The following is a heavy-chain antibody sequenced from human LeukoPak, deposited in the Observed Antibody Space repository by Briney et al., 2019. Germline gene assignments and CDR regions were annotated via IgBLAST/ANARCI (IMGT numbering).Heavy chain of an antibody. J-gene: IGHJ6*03. CDR1: GFIFGHYN. CDR2: ISSSSSYI. D-gene: IGHD1-1*01. CDR3: ARNKLEFSEKYMDV. V-gene: IGHV3-21*01. Sequence: GGSLRLSCAASGFIFGHYNINWVRQAPGKGLEWVSSISSSSSYIYYADSVKGRFTISRDNAKNSLCLQMNSLRAEDTAVYYCARNKLEFSEKYMDVWGKGTTVTISS.